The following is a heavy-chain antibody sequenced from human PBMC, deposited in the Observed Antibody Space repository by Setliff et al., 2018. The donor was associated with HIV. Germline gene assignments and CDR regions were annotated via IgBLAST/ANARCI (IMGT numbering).Heavy chain of an antibody. CDR1: GFTFRNYY. CDR2: VTGDGRTK. J-gene: IGHJ4*02. V-gene: IGHV3-11*01. Sequence: GGSLRLSCAASGFTFRNYYMSWIRQTPGKGLEWVSFVTGDGRTKKDADSVRGRFTISRDNAKSTLYLQMNSLRAEDTAVYYCAKKTAAYTSGSWLHYWGQGTLVTVSS. D-gene: IGHD3-10*01. CDR3: AKKTAAYTSGSWLHY.